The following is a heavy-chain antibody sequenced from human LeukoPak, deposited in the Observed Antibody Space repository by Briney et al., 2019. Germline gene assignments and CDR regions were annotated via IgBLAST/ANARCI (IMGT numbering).Heavy chain of an antibody. CDR1: GFTFSDFY. Sequence: GGSLRLSCATSGFTFSDFYMSWIRQAPGKGLEWISYSSSSGSSTNYADSVKGRFTISRDNAKNSLYLQMNSLRAEDTAVYYCARDLIHRSGEANYWGRGTLVPVSS. CDR3: ARDLIHRSGEANY. D-gene: IGHD3-22*01. V-gene: IGHV3-11*05. J-gene: IGHJ4*02. CDR2: SSSSGSST.